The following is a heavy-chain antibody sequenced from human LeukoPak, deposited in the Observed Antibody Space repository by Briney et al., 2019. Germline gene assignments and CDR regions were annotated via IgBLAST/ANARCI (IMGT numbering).Heavy chain of an antibody. CDR3: AKGSYYYDTSGYFDS. CDR2: IKQDGSEK. V-gene: IGHV3-7*01. CDR1: GFTFSSYW. Sequence: GGSLRLSCAASGFTFSSYWMSWVRQAPGKGLEWVANIKQDGSEKYYVDSVKGRFTISRDNAKNSVYLQMNSLRAEDTAVYYCAKGSYYYDTSGYFDSWGHGALVTVSS. J-gene: IGHJ4*01. D-gene: IGHD3-22*01.